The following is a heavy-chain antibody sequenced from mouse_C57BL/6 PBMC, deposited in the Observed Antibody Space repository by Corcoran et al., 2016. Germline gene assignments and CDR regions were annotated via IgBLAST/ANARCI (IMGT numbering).Heavy chain of an antibody. V-gene: IGHV1-26*01. D-gene: IGHD1-1*01. CDR1: GYTFTDYY. J-gene: IGHJ4*01. CDR2: INPNNGGT. CDR3: ARRSITTRAMDY. Sequence: EVQLQQSGPELVKPGASVKISCKASGYTFTDYYMNWVKQSHGKSLEWIGDINPNNGGTSYNQKFKGKATLTVDKSSSTAYMELRSLTSEDSAVYYCARRSITTRAMDYWGQGTSVTVSS.